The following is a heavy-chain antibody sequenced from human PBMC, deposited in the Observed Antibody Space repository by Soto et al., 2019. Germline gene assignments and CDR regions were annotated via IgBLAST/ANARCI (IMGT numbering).Heavy chain of an antibody. J-gene: IGHJ4*02. V-gene: IGHV4-4*07. CDR2: IYASGST. CDR3: ARDRAPGGIGAYFDY. D-gene: IGHD1-26*01. CDR1: GGSISGYY. Sequence: SETLSLTCAVSGGSISGYYWSWVRQPAGKGLEWIGRIYASGSTNYNPSLKSRVTMSVDTSKNQFSLKLSSVTAADTAVYYCARDRAPGGIGAYFDYWGQGTLVTVSS.